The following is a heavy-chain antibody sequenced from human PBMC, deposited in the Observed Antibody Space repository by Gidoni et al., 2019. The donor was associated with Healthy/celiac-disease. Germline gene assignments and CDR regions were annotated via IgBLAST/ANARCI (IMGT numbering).Heavy chain of an antibody. CDR3: ASDFSFRSYGHTLDY. J-gene: IGHJ4*02. CDR2: ISYDGSNK. CDR1: GFTFISYA. D-gene: IGHD5-18*01. Sequence: QVQLVESGGGVVQPGRSLRLSCAASGFTFISYAMHWVRQAPGKGLEWVAVISYDGSNKYYADSVKGRFTISRDNSKNTLYLQMNSLRAEDTAVYYCASDFSFRSYGHTLDYWGQGTLVTVSS. V-gene: IGHV3-30-3*01.